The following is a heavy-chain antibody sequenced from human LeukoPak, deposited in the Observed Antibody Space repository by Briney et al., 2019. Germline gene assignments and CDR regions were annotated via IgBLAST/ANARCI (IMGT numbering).Heavy chain of an antibody. CDR2: IYSGGTT. CDR1: GFTVSSNY. J-gene: IGHJ4*02. Sequence: GGSLRLSCAASGFTVSSNYMSWVRQAPGKGLEWVSVIYSGGTTYYADSVKGRFTISRDNSKNTLHLQMNSLRAEDTAVYYCARDQYSYAHAAHWGQGTLVTVPS. D-gene: IGHD5-18*01. CDR3: ARDQYSYAHAAH. V-gene: IGHV3-66*01.